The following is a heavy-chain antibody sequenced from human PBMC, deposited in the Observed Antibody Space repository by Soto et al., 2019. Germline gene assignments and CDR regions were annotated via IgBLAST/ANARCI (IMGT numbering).Heavy chain of an antibody. Sequence: EVQLVESGGGLVQPGGSLRLSCAASGFTFSNYWMHWVRQAPGKGLMWVSRIHSNGSSTTYADSVKGRFTISRDNAKNTLYLQMNSLRAEDTAVYYCAVMAAAGPDHWGQGTLVTVSS. CDR1: GFTFSNYW. V-gene: IGHV3-74*01. D-gene: IGHD6-13*01. CDR3: AVMAAAGPDH. J-gene: IGHJ4*02. CDR2: IHSNGSST.